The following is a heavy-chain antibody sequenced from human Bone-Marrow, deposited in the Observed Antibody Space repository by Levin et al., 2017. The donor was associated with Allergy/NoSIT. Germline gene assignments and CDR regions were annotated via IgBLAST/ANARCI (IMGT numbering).Heavy chain of an antibody. J-gene: IGHJ5*02. D-gene: IGHD6-13*01. V-gene: IGHV3-7*01. CDR2: IKHDGGEE. Sequence: QPGGSLRLSCAASGFTFSNYWMGWVRQAPGKGLECVANIKHDGGEEYYVDSVKGRFTISRDNAKNSLYLQMNSLRAEDTAVYYCARATRGSSTSETWGQGTLVTVSS. CDR3: ARATRGSSTSET. CDR1: GFTFSNYW.